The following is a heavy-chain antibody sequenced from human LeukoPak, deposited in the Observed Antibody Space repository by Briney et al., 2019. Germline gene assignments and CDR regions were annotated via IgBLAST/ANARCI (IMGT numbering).Heavy chain of an antibody. CDR2: NRGSNHEGST. CDR1: GVTYSSQP. J-gene: IGHJ4*02. Sequence: GGPLRHSRALSGVTYSSQPMRDPPAATGEALVYFSTNRGSNHEGSTYHADSVTGRFTIYRDNSKDTLFLQMNSLRAQDTAVYYCAKLLAVTNSYYFNYWGEGALVTVSS. CDR3: AKLLAVTNSYYFNY. V-gene: IGHV3-23*01. D-gene: IGHD4-17*01.